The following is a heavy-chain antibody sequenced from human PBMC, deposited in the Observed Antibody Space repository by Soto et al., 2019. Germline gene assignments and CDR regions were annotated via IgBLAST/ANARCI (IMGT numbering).Heavy chain of an antibody. V-gene: IGHV4-59*08. CDR1: VGSIRSDH. Sequence: SATLSLICPVTVGSIRSDHWRCIRQPPGKGLEWLGYIYYSGSTNYNPSLTSRVTISVDTSKNQFSLKLSSLTAADTAGYYCARNYGPGYTFDYWGQGTLVTIS. J-gene: IGHJ4*02. D-gene: IGHD3-10*01. CDR2: IYYSGST. CDR3: ARNYGPGYTFDY.